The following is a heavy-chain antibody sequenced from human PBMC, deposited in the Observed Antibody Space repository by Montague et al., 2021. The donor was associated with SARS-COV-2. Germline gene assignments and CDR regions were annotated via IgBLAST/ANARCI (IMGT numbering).Heavy chain of an antibody. V-gene: IGHV3-13*01. D-gene: IGHD6-19*01. J-gene: IGHJ6*02. Sequence: SLRLSCAASGFSFKNYGIHWVRQATGKGLEWVSAIGPPGDTYYAGSVKGRFSISREDAKNSLYLQMGSLRAEDTAVYYCARETPVAGTNFYGMDVWGLGTTDTVSS. CDR3: ARETPVAGTNFYGMDV. CDR1: GFSFKNYG. CDR2: IGPPGDT.